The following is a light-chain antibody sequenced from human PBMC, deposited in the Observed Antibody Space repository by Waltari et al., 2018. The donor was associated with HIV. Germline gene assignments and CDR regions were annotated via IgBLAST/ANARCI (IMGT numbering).Light chain of an antibody. J-gene: IGKJ2*01. Sequence: DIVMTQSPAILSVSPGERVTLSCRASQGVGNNLAWYQQKVGQAPRLLIYGAATRAAEIPVRFSGSWSGTDFTLTIDSLQSEDFATYYCQQYNIRPRGNTFGQGTKLQIK. CDR1: QGVGNN. CDR3: QQYNIRPRGNT. V-gene: IGKV3-15*01. CDR2: GAA.